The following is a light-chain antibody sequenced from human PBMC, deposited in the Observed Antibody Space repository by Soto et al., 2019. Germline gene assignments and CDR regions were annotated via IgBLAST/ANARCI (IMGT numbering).Light chain of an antibody. Sequence: PGDSATFSCRASQSVATNVAWYQQKPGQAPRLLIYDASTRVTGVPASCSSSASGTEFTLTISSLQSEDLAVYYWQQYTNWPQNFGQGTKVEIK. CDR2: DAS. CDR1: QSVATN. CDR3: QQYTNWPQN. V-gene: IGKV3-15*01. J-gene: IGKJ2*01.